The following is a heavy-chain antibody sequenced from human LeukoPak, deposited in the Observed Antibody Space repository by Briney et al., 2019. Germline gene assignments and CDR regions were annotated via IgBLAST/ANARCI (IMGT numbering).Heavy chain of an antibody. V-gene: IGHV3-64*04. J-gene: IGHJ6*02. D-gene: IGHD4-11*01. CDR3: ARVTTMDV. CDR2: ISSNGGST. Sequence: TGGSLRLSCSASGFTFSNYAMHWVRQAPGKGLEYVSAISSNGGSTDYAESVKGRFTISRDNSKNTLYLQMNSLRAEDTAVYYCARVTTMDVWGQGTTVTVSS. CDR1: GFTFSNYA.